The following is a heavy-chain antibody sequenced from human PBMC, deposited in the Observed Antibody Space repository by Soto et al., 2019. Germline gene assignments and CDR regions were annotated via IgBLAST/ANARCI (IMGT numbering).Heavy chain of an antibody. CDR2: SXPXXXSX. D-gene: IGHD3-22*01. J-gene: IGHJ5*02. CDR3: ARGPNYYDSSGYPGA. CDR1: RYTFTSYY. V-gene: IGHV1-46*01. Sequence: ASVKVSGKASRYTFTSYYMHLVRQAPGQGLEWMGXSXPXXXSXTXAXKXXXXVTVTGDTSTSTVYMELSRLRSEDTALYYCARGPNYYDSSGYPGAWGQGTLVTVSS.